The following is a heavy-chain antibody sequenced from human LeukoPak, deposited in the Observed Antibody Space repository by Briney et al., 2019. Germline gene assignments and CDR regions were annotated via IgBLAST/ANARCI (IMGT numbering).Heavy chain of an antibody. V-gene: IGHV4-61*08. CDR2: IHSSGST. CDR1: GGSISSGGHY. Sequence: PSETLSLTCTVSGGSISSGGHYWSWIRQPPGKGLEWIGYIHSSGSTHYNPSLRSRVVTSLDTSKNQFSLKLSSVTAADTAVYYCARLGSYSDCWGQGTLVTVSS. D-gene: IGHD1-26*01. CDR3: ARLGSYSDC. J-gene: IGHJ4*02.